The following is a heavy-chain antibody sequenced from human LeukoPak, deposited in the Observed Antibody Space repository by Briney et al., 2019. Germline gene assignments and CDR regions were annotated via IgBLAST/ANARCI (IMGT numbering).Heavy chain of an antibody. Sequence: PGGSLRLSCAASGFTFSSYSMNWVRHAPGKGLEWVSSISSSSSYIYYADSVKGRFTISRDNAKNSLYLQMNSLRAEDTAVYYCARDGFIVVVVPFDYWGQGTLVTVSS. J-gene: IGHJ4*02. CDR2: ISSSSSYI. D-gene: IGHD2-15*01. V-gene: IGHV3-21*01. CDR1: GFTFSSYS. CDR3: ARDGFIVVVVPFDY.